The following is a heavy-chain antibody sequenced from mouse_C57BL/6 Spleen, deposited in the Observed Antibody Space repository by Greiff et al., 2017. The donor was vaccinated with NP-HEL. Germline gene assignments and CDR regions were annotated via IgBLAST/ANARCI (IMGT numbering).Heavy chain of an antibody. D-gene: IGHD2-3*01. CDR1: GFTFSDYY. CDR3: ARQGGLYDGYYPYAMDY. CDR2: ISNGGGST. V-gene: IGHV5-12*01. J-gene: IGHJ4*01. Sequence: EVKVEESGGGLVQPGGSLKLSCAASGFTFSDYYMYWVRQTPEKRLEWVAYISNGGGSTYYPDTVKGRFTISRDNAKNTLYLQMSRLKSEDTAMYYCARQGGLYDGYYPYAMDYWGQGTSVTVSS.